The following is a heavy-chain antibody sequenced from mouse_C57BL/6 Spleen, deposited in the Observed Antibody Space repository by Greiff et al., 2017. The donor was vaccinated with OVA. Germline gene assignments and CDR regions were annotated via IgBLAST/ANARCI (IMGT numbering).Heavy chain of an antibody. Sequence: EVMLVESGGGLVQPKGSLKLSCAASGFSFNTYAMNWVRQAPGKGLEWVARIRSKSNNYATYYADSVKDRFTISRDDSESMLYLQMNNLKTEDTAMYYCVRLTYYDGPMDYWGQGTSVTVSS. CDR3: VRLTYYDGPMDY. CDR2: IRSKSNNYAT. V-gene: IGHV10-1*01. CDR1: GFSFNTYA. J-gene: IGHJ4*01. D-gene: IGHD1-1*01.